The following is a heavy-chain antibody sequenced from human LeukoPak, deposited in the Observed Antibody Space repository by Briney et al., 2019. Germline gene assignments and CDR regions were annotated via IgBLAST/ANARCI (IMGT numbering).Heavy chain of an antibody. Sequence: ASVKVSCKASGYTFIGYYIHWVRQAPGQGLEWMGWINPNNGGTNYAQKFQGRVTMTRDTSISTAYMELSRLRSDDTAVYYCARESIVGATIGFDPWGQGTLVTVSS. CDR1: GYTFIGYY. J-gene: IGHJ5*02. CDR2: INPNNGGT. CDR3: ARESIVGATIGFDP. V-gene: IGHV1-2*02. D-gene: IGHD1-26*01.